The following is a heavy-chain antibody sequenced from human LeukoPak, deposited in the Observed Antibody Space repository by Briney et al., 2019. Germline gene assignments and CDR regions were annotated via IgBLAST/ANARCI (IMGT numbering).Heavy chain of an antibody. CDR1: GGSFSGYY. Sequence: SETLSLTCAVYGGSFSGYYWSWIRQPPGKGPEWIGEINHSGSTNYNPSLKSRVTISVDTSKDQFSLKLSSMTAADTAVYYCASGPVGLYYDFWSGYLSSYFDYWGQGTLVTVSS. V-gene: IGHV4-34*01. D-gene: IGHD3-3*01. J-gene: IGHJ4*02. CDR2: INHSGST. CDR3: ASGPVGLYYDFWSGYLSSYFDY.